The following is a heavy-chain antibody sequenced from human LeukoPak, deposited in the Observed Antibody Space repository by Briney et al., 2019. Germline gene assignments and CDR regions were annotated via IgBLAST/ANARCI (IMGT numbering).Heavy chain of an antibody. Sequence: GGSLRLSCAASGFTFSSYAMHWVRQAPGKGLEWVAVISYDGSNKYYADSVKGRFTISRDNSKNTLYLQMNSLRAEDTAVYYCARDLTPYYYYYGMDVWGQGTTATVSS. CDR1: GFTFSSYA. CDR3: ARDLTPYYYYYGMDV. CDR2: ISYDGSNK. V-gene: IGHV3-30-3*01. J-gene: IGHJ6*02. D-gene: IGHD2-15*01.